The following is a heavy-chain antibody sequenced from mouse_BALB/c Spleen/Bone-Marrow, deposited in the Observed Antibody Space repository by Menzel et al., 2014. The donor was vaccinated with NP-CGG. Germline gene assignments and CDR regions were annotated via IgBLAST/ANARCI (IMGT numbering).Heavy chain of an antibody. D-gene: IGHD3-3*01. V-gene: IGHV14-4*02. CDR3: KRAGAYCFDY. CDR2: IDPENGDT. CDR1: GLNIKDYY. Sequence: QLQESGAELVRSGASVKLSCTASGLNIKDYYMHWVKQRPEQGLEWIGWIDPENGDTEYAPKFQGKDTMTADTSSNTAYLQLSSLTSEDTSVYYCKRAGAYCFDYWGQGTTLTVSS. J-gene: IGHJ2*01.